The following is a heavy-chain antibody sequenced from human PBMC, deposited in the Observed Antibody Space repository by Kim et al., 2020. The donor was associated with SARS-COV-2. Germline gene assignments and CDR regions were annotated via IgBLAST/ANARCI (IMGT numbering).Heavy chain of an antibody. V-gene: IGHV3-23*01. CDR3: AKDHESSGWPTFDY. J-gene: IGHJ4*02. D-gene: IGHD3-22*01. Sequence: YADSVKGRFTVYRDNAKNTLYLQMDSLRAEDAALYYCAKDHESSGWPTFDYWGQGTLVTVSS.